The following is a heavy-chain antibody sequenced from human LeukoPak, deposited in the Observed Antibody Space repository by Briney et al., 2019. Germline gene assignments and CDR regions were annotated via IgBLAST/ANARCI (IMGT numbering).Heavy chain of an antibody. D-gene: IGHD1-1*01. CDR1: GYTFTSYS. V-gene: IGHV1-3*04. J-gene: IGHJ5*02. Sequence: GASVKVSCKASGYTFTSYSIQWVRQAPGQRLEWMGWLNTGNGDTKYSQKFQRRVTITKDTSANTAYMELSSLRSEDTAVYYCARGLGSRVQYSWLNPWGQGTLVTVSS. CDR2: LNTGNGDT. CDR3: ARGLGSRVQYSWLNP.